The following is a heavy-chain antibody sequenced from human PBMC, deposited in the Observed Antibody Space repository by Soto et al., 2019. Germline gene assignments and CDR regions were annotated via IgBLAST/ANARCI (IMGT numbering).Heavy chain of an antibody. D-gene: IGHD2-2*01. CDR2: IYHSGST. V-gene: IGHV4-30-2*01. J-gene: IGHJ5*02. CDR3: ARVPTP. Sequence: WVRQMPGKGLEWIGYIYHSGSTYYNPSLKSRVTISVDRSKNQFSLKLSSVTAADTAVYYCARVPTPWGQGTLVTVSS.